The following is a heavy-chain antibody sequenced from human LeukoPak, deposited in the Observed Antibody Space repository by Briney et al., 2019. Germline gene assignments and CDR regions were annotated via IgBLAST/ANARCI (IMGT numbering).Heavy chain of an antibody. J-gene: IGHJ4*02. CDR3: ARDIYDQTLYYFDY. V-gene: IGHV3-30-3*01. Sequence: AGGSLRLSCAASGFTFSSYAMHWVRQAPGKGLEWVAVISYDGSNKYYADSVKGRFTISRDNSKNTLYLQMNSLRAEDTAVYYCARDIYDQTLYYFDYWGQGTLVTVSS. CDR2: ISYDGSNK. D-gene: IGHD3-16*01. CDR1: GFTFSSYA.